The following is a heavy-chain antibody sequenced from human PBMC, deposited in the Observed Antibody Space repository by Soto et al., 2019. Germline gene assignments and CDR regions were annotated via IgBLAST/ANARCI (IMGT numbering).Heavy chain of an antibody. CDR2: IYYSGSP. J-gene: IGHJ6*02. V-gene: IGHV4-39*02. D-gene: IGHD3-10*01. Sequence: PSETLSLTCIVSAGSISSTTYYWGWIRQPPGKGLEWIGSIYYSGSPSYNPSLKSRVTISVDASKDQFSLRLSSVTAADTAVYYCARERHRRSSGSRSRYYYYGMDVWGQGTTVTVSS. CDR3: ARERHRRSSGSRSRYYYYGMDV. CDR1: AGSISSTTYY.